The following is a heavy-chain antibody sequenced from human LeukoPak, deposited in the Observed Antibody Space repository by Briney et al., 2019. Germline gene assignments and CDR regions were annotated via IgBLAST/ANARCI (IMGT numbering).Heavy chain of an antibody. J-gene: IGHJ4*02. V-gene: IGHV3-23*01. CDR1: GFTFSNFA. CDR3: AKRGYYYDSGGYYYFDY. D-gene: IGHD3-22*01. CDR2: ISASGNDI. Sequence: PGGSLRLSCAASGFTFSNFAMSWVRQAPGKGLEWVSVISASGNDIYYADSVQGRFTISRDNSENSLYLQMNSLRAEDTAVYYCAKRGYYYDSGGYYYFDYWGQGTLVTVSS.